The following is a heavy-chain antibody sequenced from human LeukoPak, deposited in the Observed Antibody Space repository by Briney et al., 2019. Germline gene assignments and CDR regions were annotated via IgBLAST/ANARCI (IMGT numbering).Heavy chain of an antibody. CDR3: ARDVDSSSWSPYYFDY. CDR2: INPNSGGT. Sequence: GASVKVSCKASGYTFTGYYMHWVRQAPGQGLEWMGWINPNSGGTNYAQKFQGRVTMTRDTSISTAYMELSRLRSDDTAVYYCARDVDSSSWSPYYFDYWGQGTLVTVSS. J-gene: IGHJ4*02. CDR1: GYTFTGYY. D-gene: IGHD6-13*01. V-gene: IGHV1-2*02.